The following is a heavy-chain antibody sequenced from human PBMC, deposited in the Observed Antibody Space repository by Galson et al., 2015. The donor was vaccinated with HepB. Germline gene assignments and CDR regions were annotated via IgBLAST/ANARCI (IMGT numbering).Heavy chain of an antibody. D-gene: IGHD3-3*01. CDR1: GFIFSDYY. J-gene: IGHJ2*01. V-gene: IGHV3-11*06. CDR3: ARPHHEVWSGIDWYFDL. CDR2: ISSSSSYT. Sequence: SLRLSCAASGFIFSDYYMSWIRQAPGKGLEWISYISSSSSYTKYADSVKGRFTVSRDNAKNSLHLQLNSLRAEDTGVYYCARPHHEVWSGIDWYFDLWGRGTLVTVSS.